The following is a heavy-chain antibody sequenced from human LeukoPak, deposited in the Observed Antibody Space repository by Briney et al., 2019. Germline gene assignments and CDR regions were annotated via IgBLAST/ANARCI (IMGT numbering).Heavy chain of an antibody. CDR2: INHSGST. D-gene: IGHD6-13*01. CDR3: ARAAAGTGIDY. Sequence: SETLSLTCAVYGGSFSGYYWSWIRQPPGRGLEWLGDINHSGSTNYNPSLKSRVTISVDTSKNQFSLELTSVTAADTAVYYCARAAAGTGIDYWGQGTLVTVSS. V-gene: IGHV4-34*01. J-gene: IGHJ4*02. CDR1: GGSFSGYY.